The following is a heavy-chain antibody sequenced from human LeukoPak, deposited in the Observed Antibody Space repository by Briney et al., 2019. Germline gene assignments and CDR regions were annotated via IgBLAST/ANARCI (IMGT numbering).Heavy chain of an antibody. CDR2: VYYSGNT. Sequence: SETLSLTCAVSGYSISSGYYWSWLRQPPGKGLEWIGYVYYSGNTNDNPSLKSRVTISIDTSRNQFYLKMSSVTAADTAVYYCARVGSGSFDYWGQGTLVTVSS. CDR3: ARVGSGSFDY. V-gene: IGHV4-61*01. D-gene: IGHD1-26*01. J-gene: IGHJ4*02. CDR1: GYSISSGYY.